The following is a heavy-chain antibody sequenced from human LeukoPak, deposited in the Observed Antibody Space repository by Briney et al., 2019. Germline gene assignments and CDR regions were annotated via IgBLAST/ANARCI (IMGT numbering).Heavy chain of an antibody. Sequence: SETLSLTCAVSGGSLSGYYWSWIRQPPGKGLEWIGDISHVGFTNYNPSLKSRVTISVDTSRNQFSLKLTSVTAADTAVYYCARDGPIKWGQGTLVTVSS. D-gene: IGHD5-24*01. CDR1: GGSLSGYY. J-gene: IGHJ4*02. V-gene: IGHV4-34*01. CDR2: ISHVGFT. CDR3: ARDGPIK.